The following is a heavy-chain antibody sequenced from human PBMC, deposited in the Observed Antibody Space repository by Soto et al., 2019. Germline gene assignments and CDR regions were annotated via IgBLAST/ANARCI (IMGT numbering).Heavy chain of an antibody. J-gene: IGHJ4*02. D-gene: IGHD3-3*01. CDR1: GISLSAYW. Sequence: EVQLVESGGGLVQPGGSLRLSCAASGISLSAYWMHWVRQVPGKVLEWIARINEDGRSTSYMDSVKGRFTISRDNARDTLYLQMNSLRLEDTAVYYCARGWVERLPRQPPSDYWGQGTLVTVSS. CDR2: INEDGRST. CDR3: ARGWVERLPRQPPSDY. V-gene: IGHV3-74*01.